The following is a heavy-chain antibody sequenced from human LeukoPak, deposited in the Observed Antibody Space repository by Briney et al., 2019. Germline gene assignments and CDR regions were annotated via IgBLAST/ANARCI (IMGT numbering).Heavy chain of an antibody. J-gene: IGHJ4*02. D-gene: IGHD6-13*01. CDR2: ISGSGGST. V-gene: IGHV3-23*01. CDR3: AKEFRGLLPYSSTWYPFDY. CDR1: GFTFSSSA. Sequence: GGSLRLSCAASGFTFSSSAMSWVRQAPGKGLEWVSAISGSGGSTYYADSVKGRFTISRDNSKNTLYLQMNSLRAEDTAVYYCAKEFRGLLPYSSTWYPFDYWGQGTLVTVSS.